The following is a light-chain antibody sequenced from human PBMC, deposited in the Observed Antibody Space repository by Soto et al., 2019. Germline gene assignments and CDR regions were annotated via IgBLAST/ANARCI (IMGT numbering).Light chain of an antibody. Sequence: IVLTQSPDTLSLSPGERASLSCRASRSVSFAYVAWYQLRPGQAPRLLIYGTSSRATGIPDRFSGSGSRTDFTLTIGRLEPEDAAVFYCQQYVSPPYTFGQGIKLEI. V-gene: IGKV3-20*01. CDR2: GTS. CDR3: QQYVSPPYT. CDR1: RSVSFAY. J-gene: IGKJ2*01.